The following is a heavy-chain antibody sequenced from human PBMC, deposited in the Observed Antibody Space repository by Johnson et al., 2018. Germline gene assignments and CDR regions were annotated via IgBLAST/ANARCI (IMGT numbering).Heavy chain of an antibody. CDR2: INPNNGDT. J-gene: IGHJ4*02. CDR3: ARDYGGRSCGD. V-gene: IGHV1-2*02. CDR1: GYTFTVYY. Sequence: QVQLVQSGAEVKNPGASVMVSCKASGYTFTVYYIHWVRQAPGQGLEWMAWINPNNGDTKYGQKFQGRVTRTRDTSITTVYMQLSSLGSDDTAVYYCARDYGGRSCGDWGQGTPVSVSS. D-gene: IGHD2-15*01.